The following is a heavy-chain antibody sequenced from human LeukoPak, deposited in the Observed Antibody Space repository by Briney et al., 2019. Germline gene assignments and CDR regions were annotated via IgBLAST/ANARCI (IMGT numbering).Heavy chain of an antibody. CDR2: INPSGGST. V-gene: IGHV1-46*03. J-gene: IGHJ3*02. CDR3: AREGPNNWSDAFDI. D-gene: IGHD1-1*01. Sequence: ASVKVSCKASGYTFTSYYMHWVRQSPGKLLEWMGIINPSGGSTSYAQKFQGRVTMTRDTSTRTVYMELSSLRSEDTAVYYCAREGPNNWSDAFDIWGQGTMVTVSS. CDR1: GYTFTSYY.